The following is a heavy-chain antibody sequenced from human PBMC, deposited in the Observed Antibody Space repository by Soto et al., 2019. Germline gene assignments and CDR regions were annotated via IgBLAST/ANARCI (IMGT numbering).Heavy chain of an antibody. CDR1: GFTVSSNY. CDR3: ARAGHSSGWYLYGMDV. V-gene: IGHV3-66*01. Sequence: PGGSLRLSCAASGFTVSSNYMSWVRQAPGKGLEWVSVIYSGGSTYYADSVKGRFTISRDNSKNTLYLQMNSLRAEDTAVYYCARAGHSSGWYLYGMDVWGQGTTVTVSS. CDR2: IYSGGST. J-gene: IGHJ6*02. D-gene: IGHD6-19*01.